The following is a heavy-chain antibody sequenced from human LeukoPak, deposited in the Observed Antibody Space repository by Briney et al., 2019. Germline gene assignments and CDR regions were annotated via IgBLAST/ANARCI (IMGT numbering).Heavy chain of an antibody. V-gene: IGHV3-7*05. CDR1: GFSFSRNW. CDR3: ARGGIRARAVIDAFDI. D-gene: IGHD3-10*01. J-gene: IGHJ3*02. Sequence: GGSLRPSCVASGFSFSRNWMSWVRQAPGKGLEWVANIKDDGGDKHYVDSVKGRFTVSRDNGNNVMYLQLANVRAEDTGIYYCARGGIRARAVIDAFDIWGQGTRVTVSS. CDR2: IKDDGGDK.